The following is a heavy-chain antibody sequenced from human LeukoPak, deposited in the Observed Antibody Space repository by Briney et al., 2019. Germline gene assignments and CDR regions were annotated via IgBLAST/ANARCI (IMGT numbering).Heavy chain of an antibody. D-gene: IGHD5-12*01. CDR3: ARDSGYHLLPGEDY. V-gene: IGHV1-2*02. CDR1: GYTFTGYY. J-gene: IGHJ4*02. Sequence: GASVKVSCKASGYTFTGYYMHWVRQAPGQGLEWMGWINPNSGGTNYAQKFQGRVTMTRDTSISTAYMELSRLRSDDTAVYYCARDSGYHLLPGEDYWGQGTLVTVSS. CDR2: INPNSGGT.